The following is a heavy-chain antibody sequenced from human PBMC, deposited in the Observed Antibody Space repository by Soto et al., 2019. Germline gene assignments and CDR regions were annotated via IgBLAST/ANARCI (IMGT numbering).Heavy chain of an antibody. Sequence: QVHLVQSGAEVKKPGASVKVSCKASGYTFTNYDINWVRQAPGQGLEWMGWISTYTGNTNYAQKLQGRDTMTTDTSPSTAYMELRSLRSDDTAVYYCARGYYYGSGRPTPGGMAVWGHGTTVTVSS. D-gene: IGHD3-10*01. J-gene: IGHJ6*02. V-gene: IGHV1-18*01. CDR1: GYTFTNYD. CDR2: ISTYTGNT. CDR3: ARGYYYGSGRPTPGGMAV.